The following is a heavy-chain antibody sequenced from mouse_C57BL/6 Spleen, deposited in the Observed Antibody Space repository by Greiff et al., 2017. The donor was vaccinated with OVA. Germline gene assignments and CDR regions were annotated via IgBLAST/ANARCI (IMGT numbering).Heavy chain of an antibody. CDR1: GYTFTDYE. CDR3: TTTGRGDY. CDR2: IDPETGGT. J-gene: IGHJ2*01. Sequence: QVQLQQSGAELVRPGASVTLSCKASGYTFTDYEMHWVKQTPVHGLEWIGAIDPETGGTAYNQTFKGQVTLSADKSYSTVYMELRSLTSEDYAVYYSTTTGRGDYWGQGTTVTGSS. V-gene: IGHV1-15*01. D-gene: IGHD1-1*01.